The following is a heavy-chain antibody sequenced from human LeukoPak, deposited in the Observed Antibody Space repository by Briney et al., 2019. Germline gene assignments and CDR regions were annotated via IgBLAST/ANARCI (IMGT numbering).Heavy chain of an antibody. CDR3: VKDMGVTYHFYYMDV. D-gene: IGHD2-21*02. CDR1: GFTFSSYA. V-gene: IGHV3-30*02. Sequence: PGGSLRLSCAASGFTFSSYAMSWVRQAPGKGLEWVAFIRYDGSSKYYADSVKGRFTISRDNSKNTLYLQMNSLRAEDTAVYFCVKDMGVTYHFYYMDVWGKGTTVTVSS. J-gene: IGHJ6*03. CDR2: IRYDGSSK.